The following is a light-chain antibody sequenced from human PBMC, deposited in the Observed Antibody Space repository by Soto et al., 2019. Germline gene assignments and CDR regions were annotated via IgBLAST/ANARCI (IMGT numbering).Light chain of an antibody. Sequence: QSALTQPPSASGTPGQRVTISCSGSSSNIGSNYVYWYQQLPGTAPKLIIYTNNQRPSGVPDRFSGSKSGTSASLAISGLRSEDEADYYCAAWDATLSGRVFGGGTKLTVL. V-gene: IGLV1-47*01. CDR2: TNN. CDR1: SSNIGSNY. J-gene: IGLJ2*01. CDR3: AAWDATLSGRV.